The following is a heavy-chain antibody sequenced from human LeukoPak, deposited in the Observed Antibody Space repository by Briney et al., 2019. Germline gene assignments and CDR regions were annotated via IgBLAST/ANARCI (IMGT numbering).Heavy chain of an antibody. D-gene: IGHD3-9*01. CDR2: INPNSGGT. V-gene: IGHV1-2*02. J-gene: IGHJ4*02. CDR1: GYTFTGYY. Sequence: ASVKVSCKASGYTFTGYYMHWVRQAPGQGLEWVGWINPNSGGTNYAQQFQGRVAMTRDTSISTAYMELSRLRSNDTAVYYCARGTHRYDILTGYYIDDLNFDYWGQGNLFTVSS. CDR3: ARGTHRYDILTGYYIDDLNFDY.